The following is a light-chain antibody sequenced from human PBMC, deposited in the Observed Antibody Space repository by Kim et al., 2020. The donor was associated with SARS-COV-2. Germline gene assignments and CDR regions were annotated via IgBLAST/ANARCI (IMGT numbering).Light chain of an antibody. CDR3: LQYNSWT. V-gene: IGKV1-5*01. CDR1: QSISSW. CDR2: DAS. Sequence: DIQMTQSPSTLSASVGDRVTITCRASQSISSWVAWYQQKPGKAPKLLIYDASTLESGVPSRFSGSASGTEFTLTISSLQPDDFATYYCLQYNSWTFGQGTKVDIK. J-gene: IGKJ1*01.